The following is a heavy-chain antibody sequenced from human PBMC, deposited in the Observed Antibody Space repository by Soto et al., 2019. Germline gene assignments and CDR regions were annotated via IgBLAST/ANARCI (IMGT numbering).Heavy chain of an antibody. CDR3: ARDEAASGWYVDY. CDR2: ISRDGSNK. CDR1: GLTFSSYA. Sequence: QVQLVESGGGVVQPGRSLRLSCAASGLTFSSYAIHWVRQAPGKGLEWVAVISRDGSNKYYAESVNGRFTISRDNSKNTLYLQMHSLRAEDTSMYYCARDEAASGWYVDYWGQGTLVTVSS. D-gene: IGHD6-19*01. J-gene: IGHJ4*02. V-gene: IGHV3-30-3*01.